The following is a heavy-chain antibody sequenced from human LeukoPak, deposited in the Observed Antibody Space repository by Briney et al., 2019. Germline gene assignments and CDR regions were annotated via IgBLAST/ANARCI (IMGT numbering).Heavy chain of an antibody. CDR3: ARDVHGALDY. D-gene: IGHD3-10*02. CDR1: GFTFSSYW. J-gene: IGHJ4*02. V-gene: IGHV3-7*01. Sequence: GGSLRLSCAASGFTFSSYWMAWVRQAPGKGLEWVANIKQDGSQKNYADSVKGRFIISRDNAQDSLYLQMNSLRVGDTAVYYCARDVHGALDYWGQGTLVTVSS. CDR2: IKQDGSQK.